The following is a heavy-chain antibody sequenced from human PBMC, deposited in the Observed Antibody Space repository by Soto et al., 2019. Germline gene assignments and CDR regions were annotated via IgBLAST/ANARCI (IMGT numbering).Heavy chain of an antibody. Sequence: EVHLLESGGGLVQPGGSLRLSCAASGFTFNNYPMSWVRQAPGKGLDWLSSITGSGDGTYYADSVKGRFTISRDNSKNTLYLQMSSLRAEDTDVYYCSKDRIYGDPGYWGQGILVTVSS. D-gene: IGHD4-17*01. CDR3: SKDRIYGDPGY. CDR2: ITGSGDGT. CDR1: GFTFNNYP. V-gene: IGHV3-23*01. J-gene: IGHJ4*02.